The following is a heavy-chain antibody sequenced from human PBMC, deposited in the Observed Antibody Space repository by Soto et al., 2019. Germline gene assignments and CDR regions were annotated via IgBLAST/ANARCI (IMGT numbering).Heavy chain of an antibody. Sequence: EVQLVESGGGLVKPGGSLRLSCAVSGFTFSSYSMNWVRQAPGKGLEWVSSISSGNSYIYYADSVRGRFTVSRDNAKSSLYLPMNSLRAEDTAVYYCATQMDYNILTGYRPFDYWGQGTLVTVSS. D-gene: IGHD3-9*01. J-gene: IGHJ4*02. CDR3: ATQMDYNILTGYRPFDY. V-gene: IGHV3-21*01. CDR2: ISSGNSYI. CDR1: GFTFSSYS.